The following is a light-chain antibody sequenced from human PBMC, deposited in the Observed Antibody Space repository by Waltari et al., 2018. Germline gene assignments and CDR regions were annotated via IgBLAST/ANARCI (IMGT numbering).Light chain of an antibody. CDR3: QNHERLPAM. CDR1: QSISRY. V-gene: IGKV3-20*01. CDR2: AAS. Sequence: EIVLTQSPGTLSLSPGERATLSCRARQSISRYLAWYQQKPGQAPRLLIYAASSRATGIPDSFCGSGSGTDFSLTISRLEPEDFAVYYCQNHERLPAMFGQGTKVEIK. J-gene: IGKJ1*01.